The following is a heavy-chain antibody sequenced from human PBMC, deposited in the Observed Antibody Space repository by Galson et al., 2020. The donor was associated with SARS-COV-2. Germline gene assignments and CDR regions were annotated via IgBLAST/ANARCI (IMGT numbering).Heavy chain of an antibody. CDR3: ARENPWELLSFDY. Sequence: GESLKISCAASGFTFSSYAMHWVRQAPGKGLEWVAVRSYDGSNKYYADSVKGRFTISRDNSKNTLYLQMNSLRAEDTAVYYCARENPWELLSFDYWGQGTLVTVSS. J-gene: IGHJ4*02. D-gene: IGHD1-26*01. CDR1: GFTFSSYA. V-gene: IGHV3-30*04. CDR2: RSYDGSNK.